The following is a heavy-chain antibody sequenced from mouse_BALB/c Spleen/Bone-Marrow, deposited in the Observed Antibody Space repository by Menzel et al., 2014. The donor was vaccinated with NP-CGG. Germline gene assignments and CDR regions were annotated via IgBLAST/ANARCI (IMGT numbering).Heavy chain of an antibody. CDR3: ARREDYDLDY. CDR2: INPGSGGT. D-gene: IGHD2-4*01. J-gene: IGHJ2*01. CDR1: GYAFTNYL. Sequence: QVQLQQSGAELVRPGTSVKVSCKASGYAFTNYLIEWVKQRPGQGLEWTGVINPGSGGTNYNEKFKGKATLTADKSSSTAYMQLSSLTSDDSAVYFCARREDYDLDYWGQGTTLTVSS. V-gene: IGHV1-54*01.